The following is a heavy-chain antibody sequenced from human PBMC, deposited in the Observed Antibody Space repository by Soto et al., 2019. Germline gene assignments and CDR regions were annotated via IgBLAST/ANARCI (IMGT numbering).Heavy chain of an antibody. Sequence: ASVKVSCKASGYTFIGYYMHWVRQAPGQGLEWMGWINPNSGGTNYAQKFQGWVTMTRDTSISTAYMELSRLRSDDTAVYYCARAVRSGYCSGGSCPYYFDYWGQGTLVTVSS. J-gene: IGHJ4*02. D-gene: IGHD2-15*01. CDR3: ARAVRSGYCSGGSCPYYFDY. CDR2: INPNSGGT. V-gene: IGHV1-2*04. CDR1: GYTFIGYY.